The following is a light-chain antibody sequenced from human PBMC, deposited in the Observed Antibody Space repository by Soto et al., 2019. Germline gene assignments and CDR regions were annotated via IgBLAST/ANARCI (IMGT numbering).Light chain of an antibody. CDR2: LNSDGSH. J-gene: IGLJ2*01. V-gene: IGLV4-69*01. Sequence: QLVLTQSPSASASLGASVTLTCTLSSGHSNYAIAWHQQQSEKGPRYLMKLNSDGSHSKGDGIPDRFSGSSSGAERYPTISSLQSEDEADYYCQTWGSGIVVFGGGTKLTVL. CDR3: QTWGSGIVV. CDR1: SGHSNYA.